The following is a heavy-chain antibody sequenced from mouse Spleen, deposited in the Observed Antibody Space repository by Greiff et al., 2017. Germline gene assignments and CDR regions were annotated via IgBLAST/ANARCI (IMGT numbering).Heavy chain of an antibody. CDR3: AREEYYFDY. CDR2: IDPEDGET. Sequence: DVQLQESGAELVKPGASVKLSCTASGFNIKDYYMHWVKQRTEQGLEWIGRIDPEDGETKYAPKFQGKATITADTSSNTAYLQLSSLTSEDTAVYYCAREEYYFDYWGQGTTLTVSS. V-gene: IGHV14-2*01. J-gene: IGHJ2*01. CDR1: GFNIKDYY.